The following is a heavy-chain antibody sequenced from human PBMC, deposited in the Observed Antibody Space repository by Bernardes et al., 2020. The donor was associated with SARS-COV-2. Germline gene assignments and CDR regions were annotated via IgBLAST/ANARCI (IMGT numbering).Heavy chain of an antibody. V-gene: IGHV3-9*01. CDR2: ISWNCGSI. J-gene: IGHJ4*02. CDR3: AKDGSFGELPLHFDY. Sequence: SLRLSCAASGFPFDEYSMHWVRQAPGKGLEWVSGISWNCGSIGYADSVKGRFTISRDNAKNSLYLQMNSLRAEDTALYYCAKDGSFGELPLHFDYWGQGTLVTVSS. CDR1: GFPFDEYS. D-gene: IGHD3-10*01.